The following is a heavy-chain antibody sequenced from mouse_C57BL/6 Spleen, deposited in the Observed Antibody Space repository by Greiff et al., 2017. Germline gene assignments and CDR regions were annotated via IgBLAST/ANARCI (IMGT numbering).Heavy chain of an antibody. J-gene: IGHJ4*01. CDR2: INPNNGGT. D-gene: IGHD2-5*01. CDR1: GYTFTDYY. Sequence: VQLQQSGPELVKPGASVKISCKASGYTFTDYYMNWVKQSHGKSLEWIGDINPNNGGTSYNQKFKGKATLTVDKSSSTAYMELRSLTSEDSAVYYCARSGYYSNSYAMDYWGQGTSVTVSS. V-gene: IGHV1-26*01. CDR3: ARSGYYSNSYAMDY.